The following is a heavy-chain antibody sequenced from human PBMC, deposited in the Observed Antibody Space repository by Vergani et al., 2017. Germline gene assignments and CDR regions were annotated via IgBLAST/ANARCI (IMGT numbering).Heavy chain of an antibody. V-gene: IGHV3-30-3*01. J-gene: IGHJ5*02. Sequence: QVQLVESGGGVVQPGRSLRLSCAASGFTFSSYAMHWVRQAPGKGLEWVAVISYDGSNKYYADSVKGRFTISRDNSKNTLYLQMNSRRAEDTAWYYCARDLLRYCSSTSCYFWFDAWGQGTLVTVSS. D-gene: IGHD2-2*01. CDR3: ARDLLRYCSSTSCYFWFDA. CDR2: ISYDGSNK. CDR1: GFTFSSYA.